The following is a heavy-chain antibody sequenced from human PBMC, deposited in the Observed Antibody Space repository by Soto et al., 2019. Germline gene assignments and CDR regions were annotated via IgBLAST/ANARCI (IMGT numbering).Heavy chain of an antibody. CDR1: GASISSSNFY. Sequence: SETLSLTCTVSGASISSSNFYWGWIRQPPGKGPEWIGGMFSSGATDYNPSLKSRVAMSVDMSKNQLLLKLTSVTAADTAVYYCVRNEVGNMYNSWGQGTLVTVSS. CDR2: MFSSGAT. CDR3: VRNEVGNMYNS. V-gene: IGHV4-39*01. J-gene: IGHJ4*02. D-gene: IGHD1-1*01.